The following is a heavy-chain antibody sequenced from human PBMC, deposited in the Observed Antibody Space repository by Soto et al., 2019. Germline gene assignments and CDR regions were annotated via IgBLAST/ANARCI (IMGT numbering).Heavy chain of an antibody. V-gene: IGHV3-53*01. CDR3: ARDEYSGYDFVGDYFDY. D-gene: IGHD5-12*01. Sequence: GYLGLSSAASGFSVSSNYMSWVRPAPGKGLEWVSVIYSGGSTYYADSVKGRFTISRDNSKNTLYLQMNSLRAEDTAVYYCARDEYSGYDFVGDYFDYWGQGTLVTVSS. CDR1: GFSVSSNY. J-gene: IGHJ4*02. CDR2: IYSGGST.